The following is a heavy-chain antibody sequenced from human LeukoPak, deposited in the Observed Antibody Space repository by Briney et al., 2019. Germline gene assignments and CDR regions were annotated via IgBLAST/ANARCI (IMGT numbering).Heavy chain of an antibody. CDR2: IKQDGSEK. CDR1: GFTFSSYW. CDR3: ARDQEYSSGWSAFDI. D-gene: IGHD6-19*01. V-gene: IGHV3-7*03. J-gene: IGHJ3*02. Sequence: PGGSLRLSCAASGFTFSSYWMSWVRQAPGKGLEWVANIKQDGSEKYYADSVKGRFTISRDNAKNSLYLQMNSLRAEDTAVYYCARDQEYSSGWSAFDIWGQGTMVTVSS.